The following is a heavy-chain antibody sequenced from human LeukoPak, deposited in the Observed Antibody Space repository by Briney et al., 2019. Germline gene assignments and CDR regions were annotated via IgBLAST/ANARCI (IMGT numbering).Heavy chain of an antibody. CDR1: GFTFSCYS. CDR3: ARDQWELESWFHY. V-gene: IGHV3-21*01. D-gene: IGHD1-26*01. CDR2: ISSSSSYI. Sequence: PGGSLRLSCAASGFTFSCYSMNWVRQAPGKGLEWVSSISSSSSYIYYADSVKGRFTISRDNAKNSLYLQMNSLRAEVTAVYYCARDQWELESWFHYWGQGTLVNVSS. J-gene: IGHJ4*02.